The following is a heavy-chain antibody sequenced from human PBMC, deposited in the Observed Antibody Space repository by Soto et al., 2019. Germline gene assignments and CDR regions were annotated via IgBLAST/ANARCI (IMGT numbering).Heavy chain of an antibody. Sequence: PGGSLRLSCAASGFTFSSYGLYWVRQAPGKGLEWVAFISSNGSKKQYGDSVKGRFTISRDNSKNSVYLQMDKLRVEDTAFYYCAKHSSINVYWGQGTLVTVSS. CDR1: GFTFSSYG. CDR3: AKHSSINVY. V-gene: IGHV3-30*02. J-gene: IGHJ4*02. CDR2: ISSNGSKK. D-gene: IGHD6-13*01.